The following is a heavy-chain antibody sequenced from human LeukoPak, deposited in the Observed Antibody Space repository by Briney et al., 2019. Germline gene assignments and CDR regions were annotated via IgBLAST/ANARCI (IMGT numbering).Heavy chain of an antibody. CDR3: ARHSRTGLRSIYAFDI. V-gene: IGHV4-59*08. CDR2: IYYSGST. Sequence: PSETLSLTCTVSGGSISSYYWSWIRQPPGKGLEWIGYIYYSGSTNYNPSLKSRVTISVDTSKNQFSLKLSSVTAADTAVYYCARHSRTGLRSIYAFDIWGQGTMVTVSS. CDR1: GGSISSYY. J-gene: IGHJ3*02. D-gene: IGHD5-12*01.